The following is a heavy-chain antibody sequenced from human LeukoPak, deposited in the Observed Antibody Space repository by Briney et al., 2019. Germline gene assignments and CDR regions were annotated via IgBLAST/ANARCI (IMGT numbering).Heavy chain of an antibody. CDR3: ARSANYYDSNGYPYYFDY. D-gene: IGHD3-22*01. CDR1: GFTVSSNY. V-gene: IGHV3-53*01. CDR2: IYTGGST. J-gene: IGHJ4*02. Sequence: GGSLRLSCATSGFTVSSNYMSWVRQAPGKGLEWVSVIYTGGSTYYADSVKGRFTISRDNSKNTLYLQMNSLRAEDTAVYYCARSANYYDSNGYPYYFDYWGQGTLVTVSS.